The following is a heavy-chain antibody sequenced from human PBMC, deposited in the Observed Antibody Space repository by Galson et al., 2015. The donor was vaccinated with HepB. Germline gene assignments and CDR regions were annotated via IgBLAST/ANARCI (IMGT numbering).Heavy chain of an antibody. D-gene: IGHD2-2*01. CDR3: ARVLYHMLFSYYCMDV. J-gene: IGHJ6*02. CDR2: ISYDGSNK. V-gene: IGHV3-30-3*01. Sequence: SLRLSCAASGFTFSSYAMHWVRQAPGKGLEWVAVISYDGSNKYYADSVKGRFTISRDNSKNTLYLQMNSLRAEDTAVYYRARVLYHMLFSYYCMDVWGQGTPVTVSS. CDR1: GFTFSSYA.